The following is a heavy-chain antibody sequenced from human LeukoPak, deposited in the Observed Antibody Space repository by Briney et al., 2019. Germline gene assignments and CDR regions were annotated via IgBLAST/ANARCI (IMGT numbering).Heavy chain of an antibody. Sequence: GGSLRLSCAASGFTFSSYSMNWVRQAPGKGLEWVSSISSSSSYIYYADSVKGRFTISRDNAKNSLYLQMNSLRAEDTAVYYCARASYSSSVYFDYWGQGTLVTVSS. CDR1: GFTFSSYS. J-gene: IGHJ4*02. V-gene: IGHV3-21*01. CDR2: ISSSSSYI. CDR3: ARASYSSSVYFDY. D-gene: IGHD6-6*01.